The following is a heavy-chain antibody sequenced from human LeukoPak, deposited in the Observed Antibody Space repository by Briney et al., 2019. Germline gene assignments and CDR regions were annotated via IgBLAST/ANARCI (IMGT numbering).Heavy chain of an antibody. CDR1: GLTFSSHW. J-gene: IGHJ4*02. Sequence: GGSLRLSCAASGLTFSSHWMHWVRQAPGKGLVWVSRITNDGSSTTYADSVKGRFTISRDNAKNSLYLQMNSLRAEDTAVYYCARATYSSSSAELDYWGQGTLVTVSS. D-gene: IGHD6-6*01. CDR3: ARATYSSSSAELDY. CDR2: ITNDGSST. V-gene: IGHV3-74*01.